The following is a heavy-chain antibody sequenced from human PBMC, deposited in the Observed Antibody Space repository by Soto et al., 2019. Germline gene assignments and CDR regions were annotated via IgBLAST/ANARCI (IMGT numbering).Heavy chain of an antibody. CDR2: ISASGGSP. V-gene: IGHV3-23*01. CDR1: GFSFSTYT. Sequence: EVRLLESGGGLVQPGGSLRLSCAASGFSFSTYTMAWVRQAPGQGLEWVSSISASGGSPSYADSVQGRFTISRDNPKNTLYLQLNSLRVEDTAMYYFAKARCSTTNCYVPDYWGQGTLVTVSS. D-gene: IGHD2-2*01. CDR3: AKARCSTTNCYVPDY. J-gene: IGHJ4*02.